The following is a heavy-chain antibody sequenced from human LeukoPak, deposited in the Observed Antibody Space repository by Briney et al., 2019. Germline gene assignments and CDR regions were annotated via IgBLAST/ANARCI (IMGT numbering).Heavy chain of an antibody. CDR3: AKVGYGDYEGAFDI. V-gene: IGHV3-7*03. CDR2: IKQDGSEK. CDR1: GFTFSSYW. Sequence: QSGGSLRLSCAASGFTFSSYWMNWVRQAPGKGLEWVANIKQDGSEKYYVDSVKGRFTISRDNAKNSLYLQMNSLRAEDTALYYCAKVGYGDYEGAFDIWGQGTMVTVSS. D-gene: IGHD4-17*01. J-gene: IGHJ3*02.